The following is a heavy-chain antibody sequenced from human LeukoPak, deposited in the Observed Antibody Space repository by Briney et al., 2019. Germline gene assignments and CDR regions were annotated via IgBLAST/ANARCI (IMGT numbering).Heavy chain of an antibody. CDR2: ISGSGDNT. Sequence: GGSLRLSCAASGFTFSSYTMNWVRQAPGKGLEWVSAISGSGDNTYYADSVKGRFTISRDNSKNTLYLQMNSLRAEDTAVYYCARDMLDDSSGYYYSRIDYWGQGTLATVSS. V-gene: IGHV3-23*01. CDR3: ARDMLDDSSGYYYSRIDY. J-gene: IGHJ4*02. D-gene: IGHD3-22*01. CDR1: GFTFSSYT.